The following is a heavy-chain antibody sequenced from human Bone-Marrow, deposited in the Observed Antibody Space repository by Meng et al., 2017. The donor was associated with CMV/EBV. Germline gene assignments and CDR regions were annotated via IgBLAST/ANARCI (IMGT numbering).Heavy chain of an antibody. CDR3: ARANYEFWCGYPDWFNP. CDR2: INPNSGGT. D-gene: IGHD3-3*01. CDR1: GYTFTGYY. V-gene: IGHV1-2*02. Sequence: ASVKVSCKASGYTFTGYYMHWVRQAPGQGLEWMGWINPNSGGTNYAQKFQGRVTMTRDTSITTAYMELSRLRSDDSAVSYCARANYEFWCGYPDWFNPWGQGTLVTVSS. J-gene: IGHJ5*02.